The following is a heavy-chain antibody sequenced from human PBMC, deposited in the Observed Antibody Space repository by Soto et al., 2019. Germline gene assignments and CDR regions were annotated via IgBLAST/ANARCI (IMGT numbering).Heavy chain of an antibody. D-gene: IGHD3-3*01. CDR1: GVSFSGYY. J-gene: IGHJ5*02. V-gene: IGHV4-34*01. Sequence: QVQLQQWGAGLLKPSETLSLTCAVYGVSFSGYYWSWIRQPPGKGLEWIGEIYHTGSTNYNPSLKSRVTIAVDTSKNQFSLKLSSVTAADTAVYYCAGGFPGFRRGWFDPWGQGTLVTVSS. CDR3: AGGFPGFRRGWFDP. CDR2: IYHTGST.